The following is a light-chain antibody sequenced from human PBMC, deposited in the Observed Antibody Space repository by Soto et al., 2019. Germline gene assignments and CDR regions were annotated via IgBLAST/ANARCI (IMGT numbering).Light chain of an antibody. CDR1: SSDVGRYNY. Sequence: QSALTQPASVSGSPGQWITISCTGTSSDVGRYNYVSWYQQHPGKAPKLMIYDVNTRPSGVSNRFSGSKSGNTASLTISGLQAEDEADYYCSSFTASTTQVFGPGTKLTVL. V-gene: IGLV2-14*03. J-gene: IGLJ1*01. CDR2: DVN. CDR3: SSFTASTTQV.